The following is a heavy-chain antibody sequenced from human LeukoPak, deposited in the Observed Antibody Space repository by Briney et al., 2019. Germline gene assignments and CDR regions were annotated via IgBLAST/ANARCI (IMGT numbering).Heavy chain of an antibody. Sequence: ASVKVSCKASGGTFSSYAISWVRQAPGQGLEWMGGIIPIFGTANHAQKFQGRVTITADKSTSTAYMELSSLRSEDTAVYYCARVGRGIAAAFDYWGQGTLVTVSS. V-gene: IGHV1-69*06. CDR2: IIPIFGTA. CDR3: ARVGRGIAAAFDY. CDR1: GGTFSSYA. D-gene: IGHD6-13*01. J-gene: IGHJ4*02.